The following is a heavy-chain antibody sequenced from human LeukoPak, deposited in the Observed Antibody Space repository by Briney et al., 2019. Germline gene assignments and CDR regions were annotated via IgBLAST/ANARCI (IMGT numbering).Heavy chain of an antibody. J-gene: IGHJ4*02. V-gene: IGHV4-34*01. D-gene: IGHD2-21*02. CDR1: GGSFSGYY. Sequence: SETLSLTCAAYGGSFSGYYWSWIRQPPGKGLEWIGEINHSGSTNYNPSLKSRVTISVDTSKNQFSLKLSSVTAADTAVYYCARIRGRYCGGDCYSSWGQGTLVTVSS. CDR3: ARIRGRYCGGDCYSS. CDR2: INHSGST.